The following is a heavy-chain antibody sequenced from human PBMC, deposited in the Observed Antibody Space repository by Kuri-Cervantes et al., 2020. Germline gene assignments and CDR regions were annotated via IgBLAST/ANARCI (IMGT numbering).Heavy chain of an antibody. V-gene: IGHV4-59*13. Sequence: SETLSLTCTLSGGSISSYYWSWIRQPPGKGLEWIGYIYYSGSTNYNPSLKSRVTISVDTSKNQFSLKLSSVTAADTAVYYCARGRSPYCSGGSCYPGGDYFDYWGQGTLVTVSS. CDR2: IYYSGST. CDR3: ARGRSPYCSGGSCYPGGDYFDY. J-gene: IGHJ4*02. D-gene: IGHD2-15*01. CDR1: GGSISSYY.